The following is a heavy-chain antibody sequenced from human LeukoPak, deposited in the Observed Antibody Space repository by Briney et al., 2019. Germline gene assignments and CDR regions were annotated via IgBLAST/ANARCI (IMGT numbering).Heavy chain of an antibody. V-gene: IGHV4-59*01. D-gene: IGHD5-12*01. J-gene: IGHJ4*02. CDR1: GGSISSYY. Sequence: SETLSLTCTVSGGSISSYYWSWIRQPPGKGLEWIGYIYYSGSTNYNPSLKSRVTISVDTSKNQFSLKLSSVTAADTAVYYCARVATRGRATDYWGQGTLVTVSS. CDR3: ARVATRGRATDY. CDR2: IYYSGST.